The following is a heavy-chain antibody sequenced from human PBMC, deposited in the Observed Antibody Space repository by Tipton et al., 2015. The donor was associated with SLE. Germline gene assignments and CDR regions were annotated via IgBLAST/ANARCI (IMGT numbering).Heavy chain of an antibody. CDR3: AYPAWSPMARSRLEGNYYYGMDV. J-gene: IGHJ6*02. CDR2: ISGSGGST. V-gene: IGHV3-23*01. CDR1: GFTFSSYA. D-gene: IGHD3-3*01. Sequence: SLRLSCAASGFTFSSYAMSWVRQAPGKGLEWVSAISGSGGSTYYADSVKGRFTISRDNSKNTLYLQMNSLRAEDTAVYYCAYPAWSPMARSRLEGNYYYGMDVWGQGTTVTVSS.